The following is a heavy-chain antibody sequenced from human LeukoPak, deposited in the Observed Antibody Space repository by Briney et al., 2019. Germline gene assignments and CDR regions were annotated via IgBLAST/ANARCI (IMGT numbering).Heavy chain of an antibody. CDR1: GGSISSYY. CDR3: ARQAQQLVSFDF. J-gene: IGHJ4*01. V-gene: IGHV4-59*08. CDR2: IYYSGST. D-gene: IGHD6-13*01. Sequence: SETLSLTCTVSGGSISSYYWSWIRQPPGKGLEWIGYIYYSGSTKYNPSLKSRVTISVDTSKNQFSLKVTSVTAADTAVYYCARQAQQLVSFDFWGHGTLVTVSS.